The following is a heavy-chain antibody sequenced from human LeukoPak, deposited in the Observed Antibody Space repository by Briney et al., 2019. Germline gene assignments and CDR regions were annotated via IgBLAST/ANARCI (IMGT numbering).Heavy chain of an antibody. J-gene: IGHJ6*03. Sequence: SVKVSCKASGGTFSSYAISWVRQAPGQGLEWMGMIIPILGIANYAQKFQGRVTITADKSTSTAYMELSSLRSEDTAVYYCARGVYDFWSGYSSPAGYYYYMDVWGKGTTVTVSS. V-gene: IGHV1-69*04. CDR1: GGTFSSYA. CDR3: ARGVYDFWSGYSSPAGYYYYMDV. CDR2: IIPILGIA. D-gene: IGHD3-3*01.